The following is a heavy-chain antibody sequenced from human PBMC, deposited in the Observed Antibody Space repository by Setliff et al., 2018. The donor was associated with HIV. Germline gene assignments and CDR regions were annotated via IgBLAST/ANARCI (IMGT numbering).Heavy chain of an antibody. CDR3: ARVAYGGSYFDY. Sequence: GESLKISCKGSGYSFTSYWISWVRQMPGKGLEWMGMIYPSDSKTRYSPSFRGQVTISVDKSINSAYLQWSSLKASDTAMYYCARVAYGGSYFDYWGQGTLVTVSS. D-gene: IGHD4-17*01. V-gene: IGHV5-51*01. CDR1: GYSFTSYW. CDR2: IYPSDSKT. J-gene: IGHJ4*02.